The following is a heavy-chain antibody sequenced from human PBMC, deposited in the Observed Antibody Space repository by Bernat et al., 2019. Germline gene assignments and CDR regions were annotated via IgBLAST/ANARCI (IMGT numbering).Heavy chain of an antibody. CDR2: IKRKTDGRTA. Sequence: EVQLVESGGVLVKPGGSLRLSCAASGFTFSNAWMSWVRQAPGKGLEWVGRIKRKTDGRTADYAAPVEGRFTISRDDSKNTLYLQMNSLKTEDTAVYYCTTDPYTVSKLYCYYGMDVWGQGTTVTVSS. V-gene: IGHV3-15*01. D-gene: IGHD3-16*01. J-gene: IGHJ6*02. CDR1: GFTFSNAW. CDR3: TTDPYTVSKLYCYYGMDV.